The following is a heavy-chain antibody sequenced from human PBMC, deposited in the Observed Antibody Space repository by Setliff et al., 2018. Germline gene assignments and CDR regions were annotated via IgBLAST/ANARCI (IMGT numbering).Heavy chain of an antibody. V-gene: IGHV4-39*01. J-gene: IGHJ1*01. D-gene: IGHD6-19*01. CDR1: VDSISSSTYY. CDR2: VYYSGTT. Sequence: PSETLSLTCTVSVDSISSSTYYWGWIRQPPGKGLEWIGSVYYSGTTKYNPSLGSRVTISVDASKNQFSPKLSSVTAADTAVYYCARHKTGAVGTGEHFQHWGQGTLVTVSS. CDR3: ARHKTGAVGTGEHFQH.